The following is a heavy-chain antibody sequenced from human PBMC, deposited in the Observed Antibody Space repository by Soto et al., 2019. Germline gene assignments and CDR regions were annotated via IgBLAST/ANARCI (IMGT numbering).Heavy chain of an antibody. CDR1: GGSINTGDYY. Sequence: SETLSLTCTVSGGSINTGDYYWTWFRQPRGKGLEWIGYIYYSGTTYYNPSLKSRVSLSLDTSKNHFSLRLTSVTAADTAVYYCARGVDFEGFSPYGMDVWGQGTTVTVSS. CDR2: IYYSGTT. CDR3: ARGVDFEGFSPYGMDV. V-gene: IGHV4-30-4*01. D-gene: IGHD3-3*01. J-gene: IGHJ6*02.